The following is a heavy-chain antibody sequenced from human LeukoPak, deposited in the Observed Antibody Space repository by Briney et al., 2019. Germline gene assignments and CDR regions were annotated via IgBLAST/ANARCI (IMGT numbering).Heavy chain of an antibody. V-gene: IGHV1-46*01. CDR3: ARVLNGYNIRDYFDY. D-gene: IGHD5-24*01. CDR2: INPSGGST. CDR1: GYTFTSYY. J-gene: IGHJ4*02. Sequence: ASVKVSCKASGYTFTSYYIHWVRQAPRQGLEWMGLINPSGGSTNYAQKFQGRVTMTRDTSTSTVYMELSSLRSDDTAVYYCARVLNGYNIRDYFDYWGQGTLVTVSS.